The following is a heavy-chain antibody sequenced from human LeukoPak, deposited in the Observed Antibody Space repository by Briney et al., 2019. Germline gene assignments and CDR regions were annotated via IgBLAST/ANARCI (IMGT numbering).Heavy chain of an antibody. V-gene: IGHV3-66*01. CDR2: IYSGGST. J-gene: IGHJ3*02. CDR1: GFTFSSNY. D-gene: IGHD6-19*01. CDR3: ARGGVYDSGWLEAFDI. Sequence: GGSLRLSCAASGFTFSSNYMSWVRQAPGKGLEWVSVIYSGGSTYYADSVKGRFTISRDNSKNTLYLQMNSLRAEDTAVYYCARGGVYDSGWLEAFDIWGQGTMVTVSS.